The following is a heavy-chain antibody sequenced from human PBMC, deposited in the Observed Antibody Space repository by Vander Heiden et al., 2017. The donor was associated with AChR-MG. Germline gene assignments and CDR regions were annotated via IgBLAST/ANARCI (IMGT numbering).Heavy chain of an antibody. D-gene: IGHD6-6*01. CDR1: GYTFTSYY. CDR3: ARDREAARPDILIGDAFDI. V-gene: IGHV1-46*01. J-gene: IGHJ3*02. Sequence: QVQLVQSGAEVKKPGASVKVSCQASGYTFTSYYMHWVRQAPGQGLEWMGIINPSGGSTSYAQKFQGRVTMTRDTSTSTVYMELSSLRSEDTAVYYCARDREAARPDILIGDAFDIWGQGTMVTVSS. CDR2: INPSGGST.